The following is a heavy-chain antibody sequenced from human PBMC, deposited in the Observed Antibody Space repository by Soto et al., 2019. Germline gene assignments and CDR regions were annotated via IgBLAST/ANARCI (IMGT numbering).Heavy chain of an antibody. CDR1: RCTFTGYY. D-gene: IGHD3-10*01. J-gene: IGHJ6*02. CDR3: ARDGQRARYGSELILEGHYGMDV. V-gene: IGHV1-2*04. CDR2: VNPNSGGT. Sequence: SVKVSWDGARCTFTGYYMHGGGQARGQGLEWVGWVNPNSGGTNYALKFQGWVTMTTDTSISTAYMELSRLRSDDTAVYYCARDGQRARYGSELILEGHYGMDVWGQGTTVTVS.